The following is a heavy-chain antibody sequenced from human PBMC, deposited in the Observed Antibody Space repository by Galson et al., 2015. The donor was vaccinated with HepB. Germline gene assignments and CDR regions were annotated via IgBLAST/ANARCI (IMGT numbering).Heavy chain of an antibody. V-gene: IGHV3-30*03. CDR2: ISYDGSYK. CDR1: GFTFSSYG. CDR3: ARRAVGELPPDDAFDI. J-gene: IGHJ3*02. Sequence: SLRLSCAASGFTFSSYGMRWVRQAPGKGLEWVAVISYDGSYKYYADSVKGRFTISRDNSKNTLYLQMNSLKASDTAMYYCARRAVGELPPDDAFDIWGQGTMVTVSS. D-gene: IGHD1-26*01.